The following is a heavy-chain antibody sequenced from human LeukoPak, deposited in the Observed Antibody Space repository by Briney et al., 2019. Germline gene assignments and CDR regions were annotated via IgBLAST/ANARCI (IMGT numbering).Heavy chain of an antibody. CDR2: IYYSGST. D-gene: IGHD2-2*03. J-gene: IGHJ4*02. Sequence: PSETLSLTCTVSGGSIISSSYYWGWIRQPPGKGLEWIGSIYYSGSTYYNPSLKSRVTISVDTSKNQFSLKLSSVTAADTAVYYCARDIPPLDLSASGDYWGQGTLVTVSS. CDR3: ARDIPPLDLSASGDY. V-gene: IGHV4-39*07. CDR1: GGSIISSSYY.